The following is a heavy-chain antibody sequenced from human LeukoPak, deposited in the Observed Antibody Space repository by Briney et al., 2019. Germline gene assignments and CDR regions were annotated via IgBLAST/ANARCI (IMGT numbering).Heavy chain of an antibody. CDR1: GGSISSYY. Sequence: PSETLSLTCTVSGGSISSYYWSWIRQPPGKGLEWIGYIYHSGSTYYNPSLKSRVTISVDRSKNQFSLKLSSVTAADTAVYYCARAGGGFDYWGQGTLVTVSS. J-gene: IGHJ4*02. D-gene: IGHD3-10*01. V-gene: IGHV4-59*12. CDR3: ARAGGGFDY. CDR2: IYHSGST.